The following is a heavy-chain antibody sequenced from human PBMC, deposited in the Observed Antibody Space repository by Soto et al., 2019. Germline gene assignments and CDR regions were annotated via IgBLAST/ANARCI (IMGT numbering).Heavy chain of an antibody. CDR2: IYHSGST. D-gene: IGHD4-17*01. V-gene: IGHV4-4*02. CDR3: ARVWTTVTNWFDP. Sequence: QVQLQESGPGLVKPSGTLSLTCAVSGGSISSSNWWSWVRQPPGKGLEWIGEIYHSGSTNYNPSLKSRVPISVAKSKNKFSLNLSSVTAADTAVYYCARVWTTVTNWFDPWGQGTLVTVSS. J-gene: IGHJ5*02. CDR1: GGSISSSNW.